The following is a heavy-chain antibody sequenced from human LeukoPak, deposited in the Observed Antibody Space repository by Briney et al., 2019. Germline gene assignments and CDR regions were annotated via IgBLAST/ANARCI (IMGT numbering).Heavy chain of an antibody. D-gene: IGHD2-15*01. Sequence: SETLSLTCTVSGYSISSGYYWGWIRQPPGKGLEWIGSIYHSGSTYYNPSLKSRVTISVDTSKNQFSLKLSSVTAADTAVYYCARDWSGVHCTGTSCLSLDYWGQGTLVTVSS. J-gene: IGHJ4*02. CDR1: GYSISSGYY. V-gene: IGHV4-38-2*02. CDR3: ARDWSGVHCTGTSCLSLDY. CDR2: IYHSGST.